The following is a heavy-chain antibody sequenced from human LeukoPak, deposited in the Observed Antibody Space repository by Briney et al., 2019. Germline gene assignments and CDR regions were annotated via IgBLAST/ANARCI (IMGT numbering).Heavy chain of an antibody. CDR1: GFTFSSYA. V-gene: IGHV3-23*01. CDR2: ISGSGGST. Sequence: GGSLRLSCAASGFTFSSYAMSWVRQAPGKGLEWVSAISGSGGSTYYADSVKGRFTISRDNSKNTLYLQMNSLRAEDMAVYYCAKDSGYCTNGVCYSFDYWGQGTLVTVSS. J-gene: IGHJ4*02. CDR3: AKDSGYCTNGVCYSFDY. D-gene: IGHD2-8*01.